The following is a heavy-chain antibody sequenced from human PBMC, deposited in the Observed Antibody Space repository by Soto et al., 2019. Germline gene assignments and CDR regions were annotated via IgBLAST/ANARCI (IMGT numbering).Heavy chain of an antibody. J-gene: IGHJ6*02. V-gene: IGHV4-30-2*01. CDR3: ALYYYGSGSYGAYYYGMDV. CDR2: IYHSGST. CDR1: GGSISSGGYS. Sequence: PSETRSLTCAVSGGSISSGGYSWSWIRQPPGKGLEWIGYIYHSGSTYYNPSLKSRVTISVDRSKNQFSLKLSSVTAADTAVYYCALYYYGSGSYGAYYYGMDVWGQGTTVS. D-gene: IGHD3-10*01.